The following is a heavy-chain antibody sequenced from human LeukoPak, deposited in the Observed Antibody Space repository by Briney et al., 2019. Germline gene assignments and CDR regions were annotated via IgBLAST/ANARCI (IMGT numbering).Heavy chain of an antibody. D-gene: IGHD1-20*01. V-gene: IGHV4-59*12. J-gene: IGHJ4*02. CDR1: GGYINSYY. CDR2: LYYTGTT. CDR3: ARSRVYNVGRSRKTCDY. Sequence: PSETLSLTCSVSGGYINSYYWSWIRQPPGKGLEWIGNLYYTGTTSYNPSLKSRVTISVDTSKNQFSLKLSFVTAADTAVYYCARSRVYNVGRSRKTCDYWRQGTLLPVSS.